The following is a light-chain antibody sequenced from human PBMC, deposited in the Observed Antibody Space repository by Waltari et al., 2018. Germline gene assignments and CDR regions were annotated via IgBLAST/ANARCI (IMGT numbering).Light chain of an antibody. CDR3: QQYFNWPLT. CDR2: GIS. CDR1: ETIYNF. Sequence: IVMTQSPGTLSVSPGQRASIPCRASETIYNFLAWYQQKPGQSPRLLIHGISTRAAGVPARFTGSGSGADFTLTIDSLQSDDFALYFCQQYFNWPLTFGQGTKVEI. J-gene: IGKJ1*01. V-gene: IGKV3-15*01.